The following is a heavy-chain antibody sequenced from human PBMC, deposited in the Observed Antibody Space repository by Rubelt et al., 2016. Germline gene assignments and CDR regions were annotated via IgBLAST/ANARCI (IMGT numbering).Heavy chain of an antibody. Sequence: VQPGGSLRLSCAASGFTFSNYAMSWVRQAPGKGLEWVSVIRGSGDRTNYADSVKGRFTISRDNSKNTLYLQMNSLRADDTAVYYCAKGGSGSYGLDAFDIWGQGTMVTVSS. CDR2: IRGSGDRT. D-gene: IGHD1-26*01. CDR1: GFTFSNYA. V-gene: IGHV3-23*01. J-gene: IGHJ3*02. CDR3: AKGGSGSYGLDAFDI.